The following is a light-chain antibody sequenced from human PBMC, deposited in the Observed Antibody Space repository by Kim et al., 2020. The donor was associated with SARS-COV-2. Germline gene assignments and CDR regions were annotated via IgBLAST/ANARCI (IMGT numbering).Light chain of an antibody. CDR3: QQYDRPPYT. Sequence: LSRGERVIRSCRASQSVADNHLAWFQQEPGQAPRLLIYGTSSRATGIPDRFSGSGSGTDFTLTISRREPEDSAVYYCQQYDRPPYTFGQGTKLEI. CDR2: GTS. J-gene: IGKJ2*01. V-gene: IGKV3-20*01. CDR1: QSVADNH.